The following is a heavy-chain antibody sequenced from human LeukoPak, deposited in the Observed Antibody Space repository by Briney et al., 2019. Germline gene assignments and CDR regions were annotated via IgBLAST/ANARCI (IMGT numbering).Heavy chain of an antibody. CDR2: IYYSGST. J-gene: IGHJ4*02. Sequence: SETLSLTCTVSGGSISSSSYYWGWIRQPPGKGLEWIGSIYYSGSTYYNPSLKSRVTISVDTSKNQFSLKLSSVTAADTAVYYCARVAVAGTLDYWGQGTLVTVSS. CDR1: GGSISSSSYY. CDR3: ARVAVAGTLDY. V-gene: IGHV4-39*07. D-gene: IGHD6-19*01.